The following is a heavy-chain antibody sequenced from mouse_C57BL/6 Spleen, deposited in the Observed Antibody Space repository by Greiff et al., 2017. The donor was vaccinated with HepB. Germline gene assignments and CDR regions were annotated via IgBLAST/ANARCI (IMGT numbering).Heavy chain of an antibody. D-gene: IGHD2-4*01. V-gene: IGHV14-1*01. CDR2: IDPEDGDT. J-gene: IGHJ3*01. Sequence: EVKLQESGAELVRPGASVKLSCTASGFNIKDYYMHWVKQRPEQGLEWIGRIDPEDGDTEYAPKFQGKATMTADTSSNTAYLQLSSLTSEDTAVYYCTISSYDYDGAYWGQGTLVTVSA. CDR1: GFNIKDYY. CDR3: TISSYDYDGAY.